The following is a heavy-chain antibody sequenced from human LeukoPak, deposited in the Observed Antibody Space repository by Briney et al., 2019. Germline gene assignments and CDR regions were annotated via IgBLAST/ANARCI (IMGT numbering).Heavy chain of an antibody. CDR1: GGSFSGYH. V-gene: IGHV4-34*01. Sequence: SETLSLTCAVYGGSFSGYHWSWIRQPPGKGLEWIGEINHSGSTNYNPSLKSRVTISVDTSKNQFSLKLSSVTAADTAVYYCVRGGSSRPRGMDVWGQGTAVTVSS. CDR2: INHSGST. CDR3: VRGGSSRPRGMDV. J-gene: IGHJ6*02. D-gene: IGHD2-15*01.